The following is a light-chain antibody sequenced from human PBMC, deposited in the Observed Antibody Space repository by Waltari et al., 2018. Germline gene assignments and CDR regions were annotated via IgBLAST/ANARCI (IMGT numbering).Light chain of an antibody. CDR1: SSDVGGYNY. CDR3: SSYAGSNAHVV. J-gene: IGLJ2*01. CDR2: EVS. V-gene: IGLV2-8*01. Sequence: QSALTQPPSASGSPGQSVTISCTGTSSDVGGYNYFSWDQPHPGKAPKLMIYEVSTRPSGVPDRFSGSKSGNTASLTVSGLQADDEADYYCSSYAGSNAHVVFGGGTKLTVL.